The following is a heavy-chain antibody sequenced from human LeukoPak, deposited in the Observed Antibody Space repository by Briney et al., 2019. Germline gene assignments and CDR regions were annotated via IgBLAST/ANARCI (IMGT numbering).Heavy chain of an antibody. V-gene: IGHV4-39*07. CDR1: GGSISSSSYY. CDR3: AGSTYCSSTSCYFSSSSDAFDI. D-gene: IGHD2-2*01. Sequence: SETLSLTCTVSGGSISSSSYYWGWIRQPPGKGLEWIGSIYYSGSTYYNPSLKSRVTISVDTSKNQFSLKLSSVTAADTAVYYCAGSTYCSSTSCYFSSSSDAFDIWGQGTMVTVSS. CDR2: IYYSGST. J-gene: IGHJ3*02.